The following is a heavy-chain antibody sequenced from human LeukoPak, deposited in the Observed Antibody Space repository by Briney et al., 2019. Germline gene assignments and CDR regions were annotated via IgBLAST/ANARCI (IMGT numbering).Heavy chain of an antibody. Sequence: GESLQISCQGSGYSFTNYWIAWVRQMPGKGLEWMGIIYPGDSDTRYSPSFQGQVTISADKSITTAYLQWSSLKASDTAMYYCARPSRDFGGFYEQFDYWGRGTLVTVSS. CDR1: GYSFTNYW. D-gene: IGHD4-23*01. CDR2: IYPGDSDT. J-gene: IGHJ4*01. CDR3: ARPSRDFGGFYEQFDY. V-gene: IGHV5-51*01.